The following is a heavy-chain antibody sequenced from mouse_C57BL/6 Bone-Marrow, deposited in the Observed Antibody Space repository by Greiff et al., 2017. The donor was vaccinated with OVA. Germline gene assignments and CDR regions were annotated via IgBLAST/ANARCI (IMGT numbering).Heavy chain of an antibody. CDR2: IYPRSGNP. V-gene: IGHV1-81*01. CDR3: ARTYGPYYFDY. D-gene: IGHD1-1*01. CDR1: GYTFTSYG. J-gene: IGHJ2*01. Sequence: VQLQQSGAELARPGASVKLSCKASGYTFTSYGISWVKQRTGQGLEWIGEIYPRSGNPYYNEKFKGKATLTADKSSSTAYMELRSLTSDDSAVYFCARTYGPYYFDYWGQGTTLTVSS.